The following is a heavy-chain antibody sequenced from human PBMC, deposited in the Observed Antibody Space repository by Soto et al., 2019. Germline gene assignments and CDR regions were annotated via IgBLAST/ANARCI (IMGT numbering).Heavy chain of an antibody. J-gene: IGHJ5*02. CDR1: GFTFSNAW. CDR3: TTAHRGFDP. Sequence: EVQLVESGGGLVKPGGSLRLSCAASGFTFSNAWVSWVRQAPGKGLEWVGRIKGKTDGETTDYAAPVKGRFTISRDDSKNTLYLQMNSLKTEDTALYYCTTAHRGFDPWGQGTLVTVSS. V-gene: IGHV3-15*01. CDR2: IKGKTDGETT.